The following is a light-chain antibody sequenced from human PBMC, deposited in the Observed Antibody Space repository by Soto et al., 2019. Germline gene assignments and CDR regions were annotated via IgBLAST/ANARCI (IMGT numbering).Light chain of an antibody. J-gene: IGKJ1*01. V-gene: IGKV1-5*01. CDR3: QQYNSYSRA. CDR2: DAS. CDR1: QGIGTW. Sequence: DIQMTQSPSTLSASVGDRVPITCRASQGIGTWLAWYQHKPGRAPKLLIYDASTLEGGVPSRFSGSRSGTEFTFTISSLQPDDFATYYCQQYNSYSRAFGQGTKVEIK.